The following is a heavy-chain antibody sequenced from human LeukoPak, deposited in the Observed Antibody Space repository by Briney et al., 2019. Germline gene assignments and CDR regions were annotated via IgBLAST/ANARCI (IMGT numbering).Heavy chain of an antibody. CDR2: ISYDGSNK. V-gene: IGHV3-30-3*01. Sequence: PGGSLRLSCAASGFTFSNYAMHWVRQAPGKGLEWVAVISYDGSNKYYADSVKGRFTISRDNSKNTLYLQMNSLRAEDTAVYYCARDSLIFGVVTTFDYWGQGTLVTVSS. CDR3: ARDSLIFGVVTTFDY. D-gene: IGHD3-3*01. J-gene: IGHJ4*02. CDR1: GFTFSNYA.